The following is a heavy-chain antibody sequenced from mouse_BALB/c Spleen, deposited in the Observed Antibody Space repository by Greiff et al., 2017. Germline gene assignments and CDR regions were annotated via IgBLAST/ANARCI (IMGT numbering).Heavy chain of an antibody. CDR2: ISSGSSTI. D-gene: IGHD1-2*01. CDR3: ARETAAMDY. Sequence: EVNVVESGGGLVQPGGSRKLSCAASGFTFSSFGMHWVRQAPEKGLEWVAYISSGSSTIYYADTVKGRFTISRDNPKNTLFLQMTSLRSEDTAMYYCARETAAMDYWGQGTSVTVSS. CDR1: GFTFSSFG. J-gene: IGHJ4*01. V-gene: IGHV5-17*02.